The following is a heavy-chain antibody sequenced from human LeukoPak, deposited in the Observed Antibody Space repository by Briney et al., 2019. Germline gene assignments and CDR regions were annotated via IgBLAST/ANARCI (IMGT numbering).Heavy chain of an antibody. CDR2: ISYDGSNK. Sequence: QTGGSLRLSCAASGFTFSSYGMHWVRQAPGKGLEWVAVISYDGSNKYYADSVKGRFTISRDNSKDTLYLQMNSLRAEDTAVYYCAREYSYGDFHYYYYGMDVWGQGTTVTVSS. V-gene: IGHV3-30*03. J-gene: IGHJ6*02. CDR1: GFTFSSYG. D-gene: IGHD4-17*01. CDR3: AREYSYGDFHYYYYGMDV.